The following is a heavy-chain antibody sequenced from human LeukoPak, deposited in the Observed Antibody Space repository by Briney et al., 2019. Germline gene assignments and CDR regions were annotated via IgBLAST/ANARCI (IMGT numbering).Heavy chain of an antibody. V-gene: IGHV4-59*01. CDR2: IYYSGST. CDR1: GGSISSYY. D-gene: IGHD6-6*01. J-gene: IGHJ5*02. Sequence: SETLSLTCTVSGGSISSYYWSWIRQPPGEGLEWIGYIYYSGSTNYNPSLKSRVTISVDTSKNQFSLKLSSVTAADTAVYYCARGLPDSDSYNWFDPWGQGTLVTVSS. CDR3: ARGLPDSDSYNWFDP.